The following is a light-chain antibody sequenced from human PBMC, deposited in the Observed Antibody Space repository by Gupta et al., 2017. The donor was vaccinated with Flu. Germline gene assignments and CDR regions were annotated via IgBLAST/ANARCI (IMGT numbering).Light chain of an antibody. Sequence: DAVMNQFPLPLSVIFGQPAPISFRSSQSRIYKIGIVYLTWFQQRPRQSPRRLNSEVSNRDSGLPDRCSSSCSVTDFTLKISRVAGDDAGVYYCMRGTHPWTFGQGTRLEI. CDR3: MRGTHPWT. J-gene: IGKJ2*02. V-gene: IGKV2-30*01. CDR2: EVS. CDR1: QSRIYKIGIVY.